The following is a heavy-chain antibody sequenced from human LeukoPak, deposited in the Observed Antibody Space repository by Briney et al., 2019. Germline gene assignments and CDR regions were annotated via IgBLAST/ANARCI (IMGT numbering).Heavy chain of an antibody. J-gene: IGHJ3*02. D-gene: IGHD5-24*01. CDR3: ARRDGYNMGAFDI. V-gene: IGHV5-51*03. CDR2: MYPGDSDT. Sequence: GESLKISCRGSGYSFSTYWVGWVRQMPGKGLEWMGIMYPGDSDTRYSPSFQGQFTISADKSISTAYLQWSSLRASDTAMYYCARRDGYNMGAFDIWGQGTMVTVSS. CDR1: GYSFSTYW.